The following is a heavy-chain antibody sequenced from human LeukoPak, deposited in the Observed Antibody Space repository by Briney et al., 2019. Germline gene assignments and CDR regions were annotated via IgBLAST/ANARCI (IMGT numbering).Heavy chain of an antibody. J-gene: IGHJ4*02. CDR2: IYTSGST. CDR1: GGSISSYY. D-gene: IGHD6-13*01. CDR3: ARWGEIAAAGTEFDY. Sequence: SETLSLTCTVSGGSISSYYWSWIRQPAGKGLEWIGRIYTSGSTNYNPSLKSRVTISVDTSKNQFSLKLSSVTAADTAVYYCARWGEIAAAGTEFDYWGQGTLVTVSS. V-gene: IGHV4-4*07.